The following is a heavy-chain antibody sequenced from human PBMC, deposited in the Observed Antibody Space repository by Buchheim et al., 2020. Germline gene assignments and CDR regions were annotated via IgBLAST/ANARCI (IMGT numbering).Heavy chain of an antibody. V-gene: IGHV3-7*01. D-gene: IGHD4-11*01. CDR2: IKQDGSEK. Sequence: EVQLVESGGGLVQPGGSLRLSCAASGFTFSSYWMSWVRQAPGKGLEWVANIKQDGSEKYYVDSVKGRFTISRDNAKNSLYLQMNSLRPEDTAVYYCARLSKAQYYYYGMDVWGQGTT. J-gene: IGHJ6*02. CDR3: ARLSKAQYYYYGMDV. CDR1: GFTFSSYW.